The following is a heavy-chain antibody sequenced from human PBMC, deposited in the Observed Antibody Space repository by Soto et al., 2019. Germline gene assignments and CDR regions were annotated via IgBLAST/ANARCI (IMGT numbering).Heavy chain of an antibody. Sequence: QITLKESGPTLVKPTQTLTLTCTFSGFSLSTSGVGVAWIRQPSGKALEWLALIYWDDDKRYRPSLESRLTITKDTSKNKVVLTMTNMDSVDTATYYFAYLPCSGGSCYWFSFSGMDVWGQGTTVTVSS. D-gene: IGHD2-15*01. J-gene: IGHJ6*02. CDR2: IYWDDDK. V-gene: IGHV2-5*02. CDR1: GFSLSTSGVG. CDR3: AYLPCSGGSCYWFSFSGMDV.